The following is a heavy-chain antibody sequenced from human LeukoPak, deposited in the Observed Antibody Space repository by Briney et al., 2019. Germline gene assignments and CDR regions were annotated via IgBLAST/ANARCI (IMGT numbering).Heavy chain of an antibody. CDR3: ARDPSYGSGSY. CDR1: GFTFSIYT. D-gene: IGHD6-19*01. CDR2: IISSSTYI. J-gene: IGHJ4*02. V-gene: IGHV3-21*01. Sequence: GGSLRLSCTASGFTFSIYTMTWVREAPGKGLEWVSSIISSSTYIYYADSVKGRSTISRDNAKNSLYLQMNSPRAEDTAVYYCARDPSYGSGSYWGQGTLVTVSS.